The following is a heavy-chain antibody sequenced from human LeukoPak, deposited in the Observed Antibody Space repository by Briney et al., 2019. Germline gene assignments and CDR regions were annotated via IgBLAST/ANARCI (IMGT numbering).Heavy chain of an antibody. J-gene: IGHJ4*02. CDR3: AKGSDSRKTGY. CDR2: IHPGGST. D-gene: IGHD3-22*01. CDR1: GGPLSGHY. Sequence: SETLSLTCAVYGGPLSGHYRSWIRQTPGKGLEWIGEIHPGGSTTYTPSLESRVTISVDTSKSQFSLKLTSVTAADTAVYYCAKGSDSRKTGYWAQGTLVTVSS. V-gene: IGHV4-34*01.